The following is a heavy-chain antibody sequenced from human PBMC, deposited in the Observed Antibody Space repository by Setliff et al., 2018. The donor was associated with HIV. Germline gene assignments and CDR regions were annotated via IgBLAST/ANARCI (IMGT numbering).Heavy chain of an antibody. V-gene: IGHV3-30*02. CDR3: AKVTYYYDSSGPDPLDAFDI. CDR2: IRYAGSNT. Sequence: GGSLRLSCAASGFTFSSYGMHWVRQAPGKGLEWVGFIRYAGSNTYYTDSVKGRFTISRDNSKNTLYLQMNSLRAEDTAVYYCAKVTYYYDSSGPDPLDAFDIWGQGTMVTVS. J-gene: IGHJ3*02. CDR1: GFTFSSYG. D-gene: IGHD3-22*01.